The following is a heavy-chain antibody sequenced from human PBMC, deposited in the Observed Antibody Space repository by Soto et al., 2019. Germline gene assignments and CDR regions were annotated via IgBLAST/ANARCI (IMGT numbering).Heavy chain of an antibody. V-gene: IGHV3-53*02. CDR2: IYSGGST. Sequence: EVQLVETGGGLIQPGGSLRLSCAASGFTVSSNYMSWVRQAPGKGLEWVAVIYSGGSTYYADSVKGRFTISRDNSKNTLYHQMNSLRAEDTAVYYCAGDRGYGSSTSCYPYWDFDLWGRGTLVTVSS. J-gene: IGHJ2*01. CDR3: AGDRGYGSSTSCYPYWDFDL. CDR1: GFTVSSNY. D-gene: IGHD2-2*01.